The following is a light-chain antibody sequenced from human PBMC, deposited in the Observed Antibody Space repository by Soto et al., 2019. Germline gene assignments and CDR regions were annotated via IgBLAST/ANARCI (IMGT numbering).Light chain of an antibody. CDR2: GAS. CDR3: QQYNDWPPSYT. Sequence: EIVLTQSPGTLSLSPGERATLSCRASQSVSSSYLAWYQQKPGQAPRLLIYGASSRATGIPDRFSGSGSGTDFTLTISSLQSEDFAVYFCQQYNDWPPSYTFGQGTKLDIK. CDR1: QSVSSSY. J-gene: IGKJ2*01. V-gene: IGKV3-20*01.